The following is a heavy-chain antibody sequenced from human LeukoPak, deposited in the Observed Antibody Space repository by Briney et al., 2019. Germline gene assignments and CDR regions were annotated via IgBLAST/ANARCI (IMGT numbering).Heavy chain of an antibody. Sequence: ASVKVSCKASGYTFTSYYMHWGRQAPGQGLEWMGIINPSGGSTSYAQKFQGRVTMTRDTSTSTVYMELSSLRSEDTAAYYCARHYTPGRVGATSPPGHWGQGTLVTVSS. J-gene: IGHJ4*02. CDR1: GYTFTSYY. CDR2: INPSGGST. V-gene: IGHV1-46*01. CDR3: ARHYTPGRVGATSPPGH. D-gene: IGHD1-26*01.